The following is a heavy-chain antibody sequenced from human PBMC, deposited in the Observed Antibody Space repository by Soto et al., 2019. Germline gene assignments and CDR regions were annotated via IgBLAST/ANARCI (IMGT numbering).Heavy chain of an antibody. V-gene: IGHV3-30*03. CDR1: GFAFSRNG. CDR2: ISYDGGEK. D-gene: IGHD2-8*01. Sequence: QVQLVESGGGVVQPGRSLRLSCVVSGFAFSRNGMHWVRQAPGKGLEWLAVISYDGGEKYYADSVEGRFFISRDNSKNTLFLQMNSLRVEDTAVYYCASMLANSDYWGQGTLVTVSS. CDR3: ASMLANSDY. J-gene: IGHJ4*02.